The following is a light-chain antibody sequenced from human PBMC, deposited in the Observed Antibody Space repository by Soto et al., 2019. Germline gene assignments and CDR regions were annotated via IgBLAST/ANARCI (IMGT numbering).Light chain of an antibody. CDR2: DAS. J-gene: IGKJ5*01. CDR1: QSVSTY. CDR3: QQRSSWPPPIT. Sequence: IVLTQSPATLSVSPGERATLSCRASQSVSTYLVCYQQRPGHAPRLLIYDASYRATDIPPRFSGSGSGTDFSLTISSLEPEDFAVYYCQQRSSWPPPITFGQGTRLEIK. V-gene: IGKV3-11*01.